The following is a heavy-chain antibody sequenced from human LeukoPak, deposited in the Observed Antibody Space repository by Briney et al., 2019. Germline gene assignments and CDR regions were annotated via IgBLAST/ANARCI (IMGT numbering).Heavy chain of an antibody. J-gene: IGHJ4*02. CDR3: AKGSSGYFFDL. CDR2: ISNDGGGT. CDR1: GFIFNNYG. D-gene: IGHD3-22*01. V-gene: IGHV3-23*01. Sequence: GGSLRPSCTASGFIFNNYGLIWVRQAPGKGLEWVSAISNDGGGTNYADFVKGRFTISRDNSKNTLFLQMNSLRAEDTALYYCAKGSSGYFFDLWGQGTLVTVSS.